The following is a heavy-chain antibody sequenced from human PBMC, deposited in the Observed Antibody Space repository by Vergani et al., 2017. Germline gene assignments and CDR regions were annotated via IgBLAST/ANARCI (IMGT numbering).Heavy chain of an antibody. CDR3: AITVDTAMVTNPLRYYGMDV. V-gene: IGHV1-69*08. D-gene: IGHD5-18*01. J-gene: IGHJ6*02. CDR2: IIPIFGST. CDR1: GGTFSSSYS. Sequence: QVQLVQSGAEVKKPGSSVKVSCKASGGTFSSSYSISWVRQAPGQGLEWMGRIIPIFGSTNHAQKFQGRVTITGDKSTSTATSTAYMELISLRSEDTAVYYCAITVDTAMVTNPLRYYGMDVWGQGTTVTVSS.